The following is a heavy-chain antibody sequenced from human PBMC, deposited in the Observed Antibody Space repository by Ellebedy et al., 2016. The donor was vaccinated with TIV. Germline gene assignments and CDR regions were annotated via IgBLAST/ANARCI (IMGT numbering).Heavy chain of an antibody. CDR2: IGKAGDT. J-gene: IGHJ6*02. Sequence: PGGSLRLSCAASGFTFTAYDMHWVRQATGKGLEWVSGIGKAGDTHYADSVKGRFTISRENGKNSLYLEMNSLRVGDTALYYCVRDPSGWGLDVWGQGTTVTVSS. D-gene: IGHD5-24*01. CDR1: GFTFTAYD. CDR3: VRDPSGWGLDV. V-gene: IGHV3-13*01.